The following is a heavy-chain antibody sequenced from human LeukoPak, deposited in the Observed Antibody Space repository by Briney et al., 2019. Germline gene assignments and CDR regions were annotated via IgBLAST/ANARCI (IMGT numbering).Heavy chain of an antibody. CDR1: GFTFSSYS. CDR2: ISSSSGYI. Sequence: GGSLRLSCAASGFTFSSYSMNWVRQAPGKGREWVSSISSSSGYIHYADSVKGRFTISRDNAKNSLYLQMNSLRAEDTAVYYCAREWRAAGTMYYFDYWGQGTMVTVSS. J-gene: IGHJ4*02. D-gene: IGHD6-13*01. V-gene: IGHV3-21*01. CDR3: AREWRAAGTMYYFDY.